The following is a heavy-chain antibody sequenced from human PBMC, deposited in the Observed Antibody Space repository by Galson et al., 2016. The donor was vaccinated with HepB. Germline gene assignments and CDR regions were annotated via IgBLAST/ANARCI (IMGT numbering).Heavy chain of an antibody. D-gene: IGHD3-22*01. J-gene: IGHJ3*02. CDR2: ISSDGSST. Sequence: SLRLSCAVSGFTFSSYAMHWIRQAPAKGLEYVSAISSDGSSTFYSDSVKGRFTISRDNAKNSLYLQMNSLRAEDTALYYCAKDSGAYYYDSSGHRRNAFDIWGQGTVVTVSS. CDR3: AKDSGAYYYDSSGHRRNAFDI. V-gene: IGHV3-64*04. CDR1: GFTFSSYA.